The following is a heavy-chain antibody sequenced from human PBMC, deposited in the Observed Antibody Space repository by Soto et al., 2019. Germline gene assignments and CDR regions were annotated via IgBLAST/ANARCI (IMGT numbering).Heavy chain of an antibody. V-gene: IGHV4-59*01. Sequence: PSETLSLTCTVSGGSISSYYWSWIRQPPGKGLEWIGYIYYSGSTNYNPSLKSRVTISVDTSKNQFSLKLSSVTAADTAVYYCAREGSSRYYFDYWGQGTLVTVSS. D-gene: IGHD6-13*01. CDR2: IYYSGST. J-gene: IGHJ4*02. CDR1: GGSISSYY. CDR3: AREGSSRYYFDY.